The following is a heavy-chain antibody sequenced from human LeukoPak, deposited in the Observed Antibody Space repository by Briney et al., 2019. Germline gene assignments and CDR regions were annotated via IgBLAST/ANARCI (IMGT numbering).Heavy chain of an antibody. CDR2: IDPKSGVT. D-gene: IGHD6-6*01. CDR3: ARFSPYSTSSGGAF. V-gene: IGHV1-2*02. J-gene: IGHJ4*02. CDR1: GYTFSVYY. Sequence: ASVKVSCKASGYTFSVYYIHWVRQAPGQGLEWMGRIDPKSGVTTYAQRFQGRVTMTSDTSISTAYMKLSGLRSDDTATYYWARFSPYSTSSGGAFWGQGTLVSVP.